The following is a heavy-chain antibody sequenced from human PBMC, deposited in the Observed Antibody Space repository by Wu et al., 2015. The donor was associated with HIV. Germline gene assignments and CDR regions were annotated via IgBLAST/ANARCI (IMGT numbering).Heavy chain of an antibody. V-gene: IGHV1-69*05. CDR3: ARNTDSVATSLYSLGV. Sequence: QAQLLQFGAEVKKPGSSVKVTCKASGDGFTSYAVSWVRQAPGRGLEWMGGINPLFGTTRHAQKFQDRITITTDEAKTIVYLELDSLRSDDTAVYYCARNTDSVATSLYSLGVWGQGTTVTVSS. J-gene: IGHJ6*02. D-gene: IGHD6-19*01. CDR2: INPLFGTT. CDR1: GDGFTSYA.